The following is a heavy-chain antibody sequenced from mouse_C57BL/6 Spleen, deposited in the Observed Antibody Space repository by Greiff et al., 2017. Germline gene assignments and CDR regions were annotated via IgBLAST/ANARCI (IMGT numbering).Heavy chain of an antibody. CDR1: GYTFTSYW. Sequence: QVQLQQPGAELVKPGASVKLSCKASGYTFTSYWMQWVKQRPGQGLEWIGEIDPSDSYTNYNQKFKGKATLTVDTSSSTAYMQLSSLTSEDSAVYYCARGLPFAYGGQGTLVTVSA. V-gene: IGHV1-50*01. D-gene: IGHD6-1*01. CDR2: IDPSDSYT. J-gene: IGHJ3*01. CDR3: ARGLPFAY.